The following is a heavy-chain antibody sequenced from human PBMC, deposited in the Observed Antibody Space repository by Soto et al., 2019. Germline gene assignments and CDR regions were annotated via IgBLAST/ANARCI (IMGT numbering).Heavy chain of an antibody. D-gene: IGHD3-16*01. J-gene: IGHJ4*02. V-gene: IGHV3-23*01. CDR2: ISGSGNRT. Sequence: EVQLLESGGSLVQPGGSLRLSCAASGFSFSVYAMNWVRQAPGKGLEWVSGISGSGNRTYYADSVQGRFIISRDNSKDTLYLQINSLRAEDTAVYYCARGLRLHFDYWCQGALVSVSS. CDR3: ARGLRLHFDY. CDR1: GFSFSVYA.